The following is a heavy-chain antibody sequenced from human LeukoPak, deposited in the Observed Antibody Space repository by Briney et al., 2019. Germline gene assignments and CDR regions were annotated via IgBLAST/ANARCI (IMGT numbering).Heavy chain of an antibody. CDR1: GGSTSSSSYY. CDR2: IYYSGST. Sequence: SETLSLTCTVSGGSTSSSSYYWGWLRQPPGKGLEWIGSIYYSGSTYYNPSLKSRVTISVDTSKTQFSLKLSSVTAADTAVYYCARRGVGATLNYYYGMDVWGQGTTVTVSS. J-gene: IGHJ6*02. D-gene: IGHD1-26*01. V-gene: IGHV4-39*01. CDR3: ARRGVGATLNYYYGMDV.